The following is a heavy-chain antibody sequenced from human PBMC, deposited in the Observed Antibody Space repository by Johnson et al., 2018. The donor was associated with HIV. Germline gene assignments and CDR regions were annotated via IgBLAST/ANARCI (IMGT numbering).Heavy chain of an antibody. J-gene: IGHJ3*02. CDR2: ISYDGSNK. Sequence: QEQLVESGGTLVQPGGSLRLSCAASGFTFSSYVMNWVRQAPGKGLEWVAVISYDGSNKYYADSVKGRFTISRDNSKNTLYLQMNSLTAGDMAVYYCARGSVFDIWGRGTMVTVSS. D-gene: IGHD3-3*01. CDR1: GFTFSSYV. V-gene: IGHV3-30*14. CDR3: ARGSVFDI.